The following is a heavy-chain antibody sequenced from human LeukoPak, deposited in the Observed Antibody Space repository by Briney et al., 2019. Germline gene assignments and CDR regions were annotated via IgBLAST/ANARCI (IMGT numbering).Heavy chain of an antibody. J-gene: IGHJ5*02. CDR3: ARGRSCSSTSCYGNWFDP. Sequence: SETLSLTCAVYGGSFSGYYWSCIRQPPGKGLEWIGEINHSGSTNYNPSLKSRVTISVDTSKNQFSLKLSSVTAADTAVYYCARGRSCSSTSCYGNWFDPWGQGTLVTVSS. CDR2: INHSGST. CDR1: GGSFSGYY. V-gene: IGHV4-34*01. D-gene: IGHD2-2*01.